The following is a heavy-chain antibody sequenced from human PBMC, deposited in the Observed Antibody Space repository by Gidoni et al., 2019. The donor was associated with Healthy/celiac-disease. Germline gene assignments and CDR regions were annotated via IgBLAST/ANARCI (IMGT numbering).Heavy chain of an antibody. J-gene: IGHJ6*02. D-gene: IGHD3-3*01. CDR1: GYTFTSYG. CDR2: ISAYNGNT. Sequence: QVQLVQSGAEVTKPGASVKVSCKASGYTFTSYGISWVRQAPGQGLEWMGWISAYNGNTNYAQKLQGRVTMTTDTSTSTAYMELRSLRSDDTAVYYCARNRAYYDFWSGSYYYGMDVWGQGTTVTVSS. CDR3: ARNRAYYDFWSGSYYYGMDV. V-gene: IGHV1-18*01.